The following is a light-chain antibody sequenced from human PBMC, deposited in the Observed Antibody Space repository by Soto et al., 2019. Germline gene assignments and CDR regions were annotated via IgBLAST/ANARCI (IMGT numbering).Light chain of an antibody. V-gene: IGKV1-39*01. CDR2: AAS. CDR1: QSISSY. J-gene: IGKJ4*01. CDR3: QQSSSTPLT. Sequence: DIQMTQSPSSLSASVGDRVTITCLASQSISSYLNWYQQKPGKAPKLLIYAASSLQSGVPSRFSGSGSGTDFTLTISSLQPEDFATYYCQQSSSTPLTFGGGTKVEIK.